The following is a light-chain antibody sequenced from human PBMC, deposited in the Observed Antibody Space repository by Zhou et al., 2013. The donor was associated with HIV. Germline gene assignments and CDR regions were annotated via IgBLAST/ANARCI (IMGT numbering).Light chain of an antibody. CDR1: QGISNY. CDR2: AAS. V-gene: IGKV1D-8*03. CDR3: QQYADYPRT. Sequence: VIWMTQSPSSLSAYTGDRVTISCRMSQGISNYLAWYQQKPGKAPELLIYAASTLQSGVPSRFSGSGSGTEFTLTISSLQPDDFASYHCQQYADYPRTFGQGTKLEIK. J-gene: IGKJ2*01.